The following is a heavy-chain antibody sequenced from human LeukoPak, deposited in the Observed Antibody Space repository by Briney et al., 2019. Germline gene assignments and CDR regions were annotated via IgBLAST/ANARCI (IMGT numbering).Heavy chain of an antibody. D-gene: IGHD3-3*01. Sequence: GGSLRLSCAASGFTYSRYAMSWVRQAPGKGLEWVSSISDNGAGTFYADSVKGRFTISRDNSDKTLYLQMNSLRAEDTAVYYCAKRSLSGTWYFDLWGRGTLGIVSS. J-gene: IGHJ2*01. V-gene: IGHV3-23*01. CDR1: GFTYSRYA. CDR2: ISDNGAGT. CDR3: AKRSLSGTWYFDL.